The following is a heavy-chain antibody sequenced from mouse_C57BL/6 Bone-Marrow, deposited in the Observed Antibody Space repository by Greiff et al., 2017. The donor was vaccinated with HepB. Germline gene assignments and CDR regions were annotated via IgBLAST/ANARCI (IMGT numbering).Heavy chain of an antibody. J-gene: IGHJ2*01. CDR3: AREYYYGSSYEGY. V-gene: IGHV7-1*01. Sequence: EVKLMESGGGLVQSGRSLRLSCATSGFTFSDFYMEWVRQAPGKGLEWIAASRNKANDYTTEYSASVKGRFIVSRDTSQSILYLQMNALRAEDTAIYYCAREYYYGSSYEGYWGQGTTLTVSS. D-gene: IGHD1-1*01. CDR2: SRNKANDYTT. CDR1: GFTFSDFY.